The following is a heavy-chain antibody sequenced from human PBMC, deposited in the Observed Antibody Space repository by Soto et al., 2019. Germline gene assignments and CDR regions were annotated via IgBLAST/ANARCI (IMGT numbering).Heavy chain of an antibody. CDR3: ARDQGAYAEYFQH. V-gene: IGHV3-33*01. CDR2: IWYDGSNK. D-gene: IGHD1-26*01. Sequence: QVQLVESGGGVVQPGRSLRLSCAASGFTFSSYGMHWVRQAPGKGLEWVALIWYDGSNKYYADSVKGRFTISRDNSKNTLYLQMNSLRAEDTAVYYCARDQGAYAEYFQHWGQGTLVTGSS. J-gene: IGHJ1*01. CDR1: GFTFSSYG.